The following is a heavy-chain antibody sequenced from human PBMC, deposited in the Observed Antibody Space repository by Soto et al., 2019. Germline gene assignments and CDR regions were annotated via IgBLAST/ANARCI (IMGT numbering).Heavy chain of an antibody. CDR2: ISSSSSYI. J-gene: IGHJ5*02. CDR3: ASRGYSYDNNWFDP. V-gene: IGHV3-21*01. D-gene: IGHD5-18*01. CDR1: GFTFSSYS. Sequence: EVQLVESGGGLVKPGGSLRLSCAASGFTFSSYSVNWVRQAPGKGLEWVSSISSSSSYIYYADSVKGRFTISRDNAKNSLYLQMNSLRAEDTAVYYCASRGYSYDNNWFDPWGQGTLVTVSS.